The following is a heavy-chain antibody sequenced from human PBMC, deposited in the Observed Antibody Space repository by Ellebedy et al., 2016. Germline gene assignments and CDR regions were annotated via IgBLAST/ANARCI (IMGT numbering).Heavy chain of an antibody. CDR1: GFTFSSYA. D-gene: IGHD3-10*01. CDR2: ISSNGGST. CDR3: VKDPGSTTGSSSGSYYNVGY. J-gene: IGHJ4*02. V-gene: IGHV3-64D*06. Sequence: GGSLRLSXSASGFTFSSYAMHWVRQAPGKGLEYVLAISSNGGSTYYADSVKGRFTISRDNSKNTLYLQMSSLRAEDTAVYYCVKDPGSTTGSSSGSYYNVGYWGQGTLVTVSS.